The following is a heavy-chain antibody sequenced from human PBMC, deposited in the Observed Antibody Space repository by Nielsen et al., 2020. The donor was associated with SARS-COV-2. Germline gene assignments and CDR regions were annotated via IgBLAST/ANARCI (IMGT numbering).Heavy chain of an antibody. CDR3: ARFSRYYYDSSGYPANFDY. V-gene: IGHV1-69*05. CDR1: GGTFSSYA. D-gene: IGHD3-22*01. J-gene: IGHJ4*02. Sequence: SVEVSCKASGGTFSSYAISWVRQAPGQGLEWMGGIIPIFGTANYAQKFQGRVTITTDKSTSTAYMELSSLRSEDTAVYYCARFSRYYYDSSGYPANFDYWGQGTLVTVSS. CDR2: IIPIFGTA.